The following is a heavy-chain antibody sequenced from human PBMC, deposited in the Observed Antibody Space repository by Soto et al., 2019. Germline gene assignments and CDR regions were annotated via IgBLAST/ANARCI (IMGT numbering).Heavy chain of an antibody. CDR1: GGSFSGYY. J-gene: IGHJ5*02. D-gene: IGHD1-7*01. CDR3: ARGLGGITGATCWFDP. Sequence: SETLSLTCAVYGGSFSGYYWSWIRQHQGKGLEWIGEINHSGSTTYNPSLKSRVTISVDTTKNQFSLKLSCVTAADTAVYYCARGLGGITGATCWFDPWGQGTLVTVSS. CDR2: INHSGST. V-gene: IGHV4-34*01.